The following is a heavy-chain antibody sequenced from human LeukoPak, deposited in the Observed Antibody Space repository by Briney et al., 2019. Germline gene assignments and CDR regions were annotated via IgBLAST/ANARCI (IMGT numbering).Heavy chain of an antibody. D-gene: IGHD2-21*02. CDR2: MNPNSGNT. V-gene: IGHV1-8*01. Sequence: GASVKVSCKASGYTFTSYDLNWVRQATGQGPEWIGWMNPNSGNTGYAQKFQGRVTLTRSTSISTAYMELRSLTSEDTAVYYCARDRAPPYCGGDCYPGLFDYWGQGTLVTVSS. J-gene: IGHJ4*02. CDR1: GYTFTSYD. CDR3: ARDRAPPYCGGDCYPGLFDY.